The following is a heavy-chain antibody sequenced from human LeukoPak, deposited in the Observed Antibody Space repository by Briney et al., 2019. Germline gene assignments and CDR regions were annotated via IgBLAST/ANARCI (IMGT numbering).Heavy chain of an antibody. CDR3: AKDSSAYYDFWSGYYKYNWFDP. CDR2: ISGSGGST. D-gene: IGHD3-3*01. CDR1: GFTFSSYA. Sequence: GGSLRLSCAASGFTFSSYAMSWVRQAPGKGLEWVSAISGSGGSTYYADSAKGRFTISRDNSKNTLYPQMNSLRAEDTAVYYCAKDSSAYYDFWSGYYKYNWFDPWGQGTLVTVSS. V-gene: IGHV3-23*01. J-gene: IGHJ5*02.